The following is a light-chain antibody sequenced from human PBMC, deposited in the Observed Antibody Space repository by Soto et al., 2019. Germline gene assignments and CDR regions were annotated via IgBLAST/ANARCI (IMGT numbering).Light chain of an antibody. V-gene: IGKV3-20*01. CDR3: QQYGSSPLT. CDR2: GAS. J-gene: IGKJ4*01. CDR1: QSVSRF. Sequence: DIVLTQSPATLSLSPGQRATLSCRASQSVSRFLAWYQHKPGQAPRLLIYGASSRATGIPDRFSGSGSGTDFTLTISRLEPEDFAVYYCQQYGSSPLTFGGGTKVDIK.